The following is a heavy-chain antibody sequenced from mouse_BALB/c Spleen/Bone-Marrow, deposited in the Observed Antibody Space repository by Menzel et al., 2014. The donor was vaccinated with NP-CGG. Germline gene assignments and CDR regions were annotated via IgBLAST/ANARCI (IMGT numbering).Heavy chain of an antibody. CDR2: ILPGSGST. J-gene: IGHJ3*01. Sequence: QVQLQQSGAELMKPGASVKISCKATGYTFSSYWIEWVKQRPGHGLEWIGEILPGSGSTKYNEKFKGKATFTADTSSNTAYMQLSSLTSGDSAVYYCARKEGFWGTFAYWGQGTLVTVSA. CDR1: GYTFSSYW. D-gene: IGHD4-1*01. V-gene: IGHV1-9*01. CDR3: ARKEGFWGTFAY.